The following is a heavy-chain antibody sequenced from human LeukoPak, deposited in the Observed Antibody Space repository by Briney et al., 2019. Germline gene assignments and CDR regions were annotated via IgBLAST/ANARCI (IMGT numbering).Heavy chain of an antibody. CDR3: AREDY. CDR2: INHSGST. J-gene: IGHJ4*02. V-gene: IGHV4-34*01. CDR1: GGSFSGYY. Sequence: PSETPSLTCAVYGGSFSGYYWSWIRQPPGKGLEWIGEINHSGSTNYNPSLKSRVTISVDTSKNQFSLKLSSVTAADTAVYYCAREDYWGQGTLVTVSS.